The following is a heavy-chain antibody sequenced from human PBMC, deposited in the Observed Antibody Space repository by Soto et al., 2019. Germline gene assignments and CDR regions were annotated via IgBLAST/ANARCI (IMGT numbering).Heavy chain of an antibody. CDR2: ISSSGSTI. CDR1: GFTFSSYE. J-gene: IGHJ6*02. V-gene: IGHV3-48*03. Sequence: EVQLVESGGGLVQPGGSLRLSCAASGFTFSSYEMNWVRQAPGKGLEWVSYISSSGSTIYYADSVKGRFTISRDNAKNSLYLQMNSLRAEDTAVYYCARDHLDFWSGYSFVGGMDVGGQGTTVTVSS. D-gene: IGHD3-3*01. CDR3: ARDHLDFWSGYSFVGGMDV.